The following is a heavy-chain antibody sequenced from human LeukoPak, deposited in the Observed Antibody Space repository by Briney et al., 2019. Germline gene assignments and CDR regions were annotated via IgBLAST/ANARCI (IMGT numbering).Heavy chain of an antibody. CDR3: ARAFIPSALPSYSNGWYGMDV. CDR2: INPNSGGT. V-gene: IGHV1-2*02. Sequence: ASVKVSCKASGYTFTGYYMHWVRQAPGQGLEWMGWINPNSGGTNYAQKFQGRVTMTRDTSISTAYMELSRLRSDDTAVYYCARAFIPSALPSYSNGWYGMDVWGQGTTVTVSS. J-gene: IGHJ6*02. D-gene: IGHD6-19*01. CDR1: GYTFTGYY.